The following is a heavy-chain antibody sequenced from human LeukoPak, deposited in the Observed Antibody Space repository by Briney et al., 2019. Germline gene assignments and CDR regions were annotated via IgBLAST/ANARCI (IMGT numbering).Heavy chain of an antibody. D-gene: IGHD3-10*01. Sequence: GSLRLSCAASGFTFSSYGMHWVRQAPGKGLEWIGEINHSGSTNYNPSLKSRVTVSVDTSKNQFSLKLNSVSAADTAVYYCARADTMVRGVPLYYHGMDGWGQGTTVTVSS. CDR1: GFTFSSYG. V-gene: IGHV4-34*01. CDR2: INHSGST. CDR3: ARADTMVRGVPLYYHGMDG. J-gene: IGHJ6*02.